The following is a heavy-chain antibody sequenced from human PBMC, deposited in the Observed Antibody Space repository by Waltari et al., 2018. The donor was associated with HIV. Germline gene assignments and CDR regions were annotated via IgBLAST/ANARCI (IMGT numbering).Heavy chain of an antibody. CDR3: AKDGSPDYYYYYGMDV. CDR2: ISWNSGSI. Sequence: EVQLVESGGGLVQPGRSLRLSCAASGFTFADSAMHWVRQAPGKGLEWVSGISWNSGSIGYADSVKGRFTISRDNAKNSLYLQMNSLRAEDTALYYCAKDGSPDYYYYYGMDVWGQGTTVTVSS. V-gene: IGHV3-9*01. CDR1: GFTFADSA. J-gene: IGHJ6*02.